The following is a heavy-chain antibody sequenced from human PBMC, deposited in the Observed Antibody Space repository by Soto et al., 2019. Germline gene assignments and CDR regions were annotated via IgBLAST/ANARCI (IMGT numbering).Heavy chain of an antibody. CDR1: GGSISSSSYY. J-gene: IGHJ5*02. D-gene: IGHD6-19*01. CDR3: GTSKGKVAGTTLTYNWFDP. Sequence: QLQLQESGPGLVKPSETLSLTCTVSGGSISSSSYYWGWIRQPPGKGLEWIGSIYYSGSTYYNPSLKSRVTISVDTSKNPFSLKLSSVTAADPAVYYCGTSKGKVAGTTLTYNWFDPWGQGTLVTVSS. V-gene: IGHV4-39*01. CDR2: IYYSGST.